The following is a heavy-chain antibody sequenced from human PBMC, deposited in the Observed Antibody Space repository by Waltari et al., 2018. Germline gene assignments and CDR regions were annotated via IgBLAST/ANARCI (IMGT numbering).Heavy chain of an antibody. D-gene: IGHD6-25*01. Sequence: EVQVVQSGGGLVQPGGSLRLSCEASRFTLSDFYMEWVRQAPGKGLEWVGRSRDKANRYITEYAASVEGRFSISRDDSRNSLYLQMNSLKTEDTAMYYCVRAASGLDIWGQGTMVTVSS. V-gene: IGHV3-72*01. CDR3: VRAASGLDI. CDR2: SRDKANRYIT. CDR1: RFTLSDFY. J-gene: IGHJ3*02.